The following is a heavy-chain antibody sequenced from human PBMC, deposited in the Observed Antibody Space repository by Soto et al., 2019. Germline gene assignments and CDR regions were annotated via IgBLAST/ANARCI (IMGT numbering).Heavy chain of an antibody. CDR3: ARGLYSKSFRFSGMDV. Sequence: ASVKVSCKASGYTFTSYGISWVRQAPGQGLEWMGWISAHNGNTNYAQKLQGRVTMTTDTSTSTAYMELRSLRSDDTAVYYCARGLYSKSFRFSGMDVWGQGTTVTVSS. CDR2: ISAHNGNT. J-gene: IGHJ6*02. CDR1: GYTFTSYG. D-gene: IGHD4-4*01. V-gene: IGHV1-18*01.